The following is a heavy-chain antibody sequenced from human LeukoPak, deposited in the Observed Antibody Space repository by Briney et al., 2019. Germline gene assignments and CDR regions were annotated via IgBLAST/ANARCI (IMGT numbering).Heavy chain of an antibody. CDR2: IWYDGSNK. CDR1: GFTFSSYG. V-gene: IGHV3-33*01. J-gene: IGHJ4*02. CDR3: ARDLDGPSQVAPY. Sequence: HPGGSLRLSCAASGFTFSSYGMHWVRQAPGKGLEWVAVIWYDGSNKYYADSVKGRFTISRDNSKNTLYLQMNSLRAEDTAVYYCARDLDGPSQVAPYWGQGTLVTVSS. D-gene: IGHD3-3*01.